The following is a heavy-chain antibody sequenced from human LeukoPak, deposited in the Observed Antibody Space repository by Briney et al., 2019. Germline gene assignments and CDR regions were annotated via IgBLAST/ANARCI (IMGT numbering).Heavy chain of an antibody. J-gene: IGHJ4*02. CDR3: ARDSNVVVVPAAFIDY. Sequence: ASVKVSCKASGYTFTSYYMHWVRQAPGQGLEWMGWISAYNGNTNYAQKLQGRVTTTTDTSTSTAYMELRSLRSDDTAVYYCARDSNVVVVPAAFIDYWGQGTLVTVSS. D-gene: IGHD2-2*01. CDR1: GYTFTSYY. CDR2: ISAYNGNT. V-gene: IGHV1-18*04.